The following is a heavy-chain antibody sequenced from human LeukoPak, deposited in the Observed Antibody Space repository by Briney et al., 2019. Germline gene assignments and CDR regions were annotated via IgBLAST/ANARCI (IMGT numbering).Heavy chain of an antibody. V-gene: IGHV3-23*01. Sequence: PGGSLRLSCAASGFTFSSYAMSRVRQAPGKGLEWVSAISGSGGSTYYADSVKGRFTISRDNSKNTLYLQMNSLRAEDTAVYYCARVTTSGSYKFDYWGQGTLVTVSS. D-gene: IGHD3-10*01. CDR3: ARVTTSGSYKFDY. J-gene: IGHJ4*02. CDR1: GFTFSSYA. CDR2: ISGSGGST.